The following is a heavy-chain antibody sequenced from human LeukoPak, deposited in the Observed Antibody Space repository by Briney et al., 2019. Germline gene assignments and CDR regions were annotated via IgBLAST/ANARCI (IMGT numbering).Heavy chain of an antibody. CDR2: INPNSGGT. V-gene: IGHV1-2*02. CDR1: GYTFTSYG. D-gene: IGHD3-16*01. Sequence: ASVKVSCKASGYTFTSYGISWVRQAPGQELEWMGWINPNSGGTNYAQKFQGRVTMTRDTSISTAYMELSRLRSDDTAVYYCARAGGEYCYYYYGMDVWGQGTTVTVSS. J-gene: IGHJ6*02. CDR3: ARAGGEYCYYYYGMDV.